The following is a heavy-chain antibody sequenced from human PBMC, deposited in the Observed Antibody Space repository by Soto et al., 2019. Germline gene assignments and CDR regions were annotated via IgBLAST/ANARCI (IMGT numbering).Heavy chain of an antibody. CDR2: IYYSGST. CDR1: GGSLSSGNYY. V-gene: IGHV4-31*03. Sequence: QVQLQESGPGLVKPSQTLSLSCSVSGGSLSSGNYYWSWIRQHPGKGLEWIGSIYYSGSTYYNPSLKCRVTISVDMSKNQFSLKLISATAADTAVYYCARAGSGSYYNNWFDPWGQGTLVTVSS. D-gene: IGHD3-10*01. CDR3: ARAGSGSYYNNWFDP. J-gene: IGHJ5*02.